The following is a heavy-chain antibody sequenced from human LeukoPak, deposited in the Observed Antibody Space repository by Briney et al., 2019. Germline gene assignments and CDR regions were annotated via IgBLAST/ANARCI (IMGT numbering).Heavy chain of an antibody. CDR3: AREASVAADPLDY. V-gene: IGHV1-69*13. CDR1: GYTFTSYY. J-gene: IGHJ4*02. D-gene: IGHD6-19*01. Sequence: GASVKISCKASGYTFTSYYMHWVRQAPGQGLEWMGGIIPIFGTANYAQKFQGRVTITADESTSTAYMELSSLRSEDTAVYYCAREASVAADPLDYWGQGTLVTVSS. CDR2: IIPIFGTA.